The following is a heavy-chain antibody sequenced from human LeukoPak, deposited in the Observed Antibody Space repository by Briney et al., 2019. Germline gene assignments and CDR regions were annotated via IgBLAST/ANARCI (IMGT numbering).Heavy chain of an antibody. V-gene: IGHV1-8*01. CDR1: GYTFTSYD. CDR2: MNPNSGNT. Sequence: ASVKVSCKASGYTFTSYDINWVRQATGQGLEWMGWMNPNSGNTGCAQKFQGRVTMTRNTSIGTAYMELSSLRSEDTAVYYCARGVASSSWYNYYYYYMDVWGKGTTVTVSS. D-gene: IGHD6-13*01. CDR3: ARGVASSSWYNYYYYYMDV. J-gene: IGHJ6*03.